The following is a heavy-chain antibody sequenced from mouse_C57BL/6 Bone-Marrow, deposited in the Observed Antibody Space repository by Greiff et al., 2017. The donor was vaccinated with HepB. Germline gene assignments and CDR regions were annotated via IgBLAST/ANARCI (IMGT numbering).Heavy chain of an antibody. CDR3: AREGAAQAY. Sequence: EVKLQESGPGLVKPSQSLSLTCSVTGYSITSGYYWNWIRQFPGNKLEWMGYISYDGSNNYNPSLKNRISITRDTSTNQFFLKLNSVTTEDTATYYCAREGAAQAYWGQGTLVTVSA. D-gene: IGHD3-2*02. J-gene: IGHJ3*01. V-gene: IGHV3-6*01. CDR2: ISYDGSN. CDR1: GYSITSGYY.